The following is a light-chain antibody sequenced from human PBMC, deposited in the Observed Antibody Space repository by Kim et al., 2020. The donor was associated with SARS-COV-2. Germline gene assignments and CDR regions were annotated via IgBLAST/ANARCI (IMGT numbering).Light chain of an antibody. CDR2: GTS. Sequence: PGERATLSCRASQSVNSNNFAWYQQKPGQAPRLLIYGTSSRATGIPDRFSGSGSETDFTLTITRLEPDDFAVYYCQQYGSLWTFGQGTKVDIK. CDR1: QSVNSNN. J-gene: IGKJ1*01. CDR3: QQYGSLWT. V-gene: IGKV3-20*01.